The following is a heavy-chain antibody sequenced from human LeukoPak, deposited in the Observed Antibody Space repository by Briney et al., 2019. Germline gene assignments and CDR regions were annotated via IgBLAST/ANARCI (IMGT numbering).Heavy chain of an antibody. CDR2: IRYDGSNK. CDR3: AKALRDILTGSDY. J-gene: IGHJ4*02. Sequence: GGSLRLSCAASGFTFSSYGMHWVRQAPGKGLEWVAFIRYDGSNKYYADSVKGRFTISRDNSKNTLYLQMNSLRAEDTAVYYCAKALRDILTGSDYWGQGTLVTVSS. V-gene: IGHV3-30*02. CDR1: GFTFSSYG. D-gene: IGHD3-9*01.